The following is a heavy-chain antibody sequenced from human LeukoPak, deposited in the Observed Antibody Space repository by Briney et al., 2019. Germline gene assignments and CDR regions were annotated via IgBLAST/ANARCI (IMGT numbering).Heavy chain of an antibody. D-gene: IGHD3-10*02. CDR3: AELGITMIGGV. V-gene: IGHV3-11*04. Sequence: GGSLRLSCAASGFTFRNAWMSWVRQAPGKGLEWVSYISSSGSTIYYADSVKGRFTISRDNAKNSLYLQMNSLRAEDTAVYYCAELGITMIGGVWGKGTTVTISS. J-gene: IGHJ6*04. CDR2: ISSSGSTI. CDR1: GFTFRNAW.